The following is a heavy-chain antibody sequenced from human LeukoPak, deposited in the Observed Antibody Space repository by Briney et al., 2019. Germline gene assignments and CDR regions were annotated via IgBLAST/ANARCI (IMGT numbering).Heavy chain of an antibody. V-gene: IGHV1-69*05. CDR2: ISPMFCIP. CDR1: GGTFTSYA. CDR3: ARVMHCSLSSCPPHGAFDI. Sequence: SVTVSCKASGGTFTSYAVAWLRQAPGQGLEWMGGISPMFCIPNYAQQFQGRVTINTDESTVTAFMELRGLRSEDTAVYYCARVMHCSLSSCPPHGAFDIWGQGTMVSVSS. J-gene: IGHJ3*02. D-gene: IGHD2-2*01.